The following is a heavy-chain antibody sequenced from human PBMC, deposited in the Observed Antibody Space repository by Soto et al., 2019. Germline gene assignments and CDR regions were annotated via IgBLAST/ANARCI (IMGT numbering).Heavy chain of an antibody. CDR2: INPSGGTI. J-gene: IGHJ6*04. Sequence: GGSLRLSCAASGFTFSTYSMNWVRQAPGKGLEWLSYINPSGGTIYYAGSVKGRFTISRDNAKNSLCLQMSSLRADDTAVYYCTRELPGDMDVWGKGTTVTVSS. D-gene: IGHD2-15*01. CDR3: TRELPGDMDV. V-gene: IGHV3-48*01. CDR1: GFTFSTYS.